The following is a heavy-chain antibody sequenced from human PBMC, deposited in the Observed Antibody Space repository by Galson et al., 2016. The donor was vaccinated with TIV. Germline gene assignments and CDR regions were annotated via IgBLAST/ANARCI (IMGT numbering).Heavy chain of an antibody. J-gene: IGHJ4*02. Sequence: SLRLSCAASGFVVNDVYMSWVRQAPGKGLEWVSLIYTGGSTYYADSVKGRFTISRDNLKNTLYLQMNSLRAEDTAIYYCARDEGGGRFDYWGQGTLVTVAS. CDR3: ARDEGGGRFDY. D-gene: IGHD6-19*01. V-gene: IGHV3-53*01. CDR1: GFVVNDVY. CDR2: IYTGGST.